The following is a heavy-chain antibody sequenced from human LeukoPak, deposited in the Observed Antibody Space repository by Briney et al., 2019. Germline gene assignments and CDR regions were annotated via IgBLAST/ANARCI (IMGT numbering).Heavy chain of an antibody. CDR2: INPNSGDT. CDR1: GYTFSGSF. V-gene: IGHV1-2*02. Sequence: ASVKVSCKASGYTFSGSFMHWVRQAPGQGLEWVGWINPNSGDTNYAQKFQGRVTMTRDTSISTAYMDLSSLRSDDTAVYYCAREKWYFDSWGQGTLVTVSP. CDR3: AREKWYFDS. J-gene: IGHJ4*02. D-gene: IGHD1-26*01.